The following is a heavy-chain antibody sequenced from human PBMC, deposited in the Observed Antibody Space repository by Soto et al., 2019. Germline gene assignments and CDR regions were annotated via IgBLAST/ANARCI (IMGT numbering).Heavy chain of an antibody. CDR3: ARDMAKLVALNWFDP. J-gene: IGHJ5*02. CDR1: GFTFSSYA. CDR2: ISYDGSNK. D-gene: IGHD2-2*01. V-gene: IGHV3-30-3*01. Sequence: GGSLRLSCAASGFTFSSYAMHWVRQAPGKGLEWVAVISYDGSNKYYADSVKGRFTISRDNSKNTLYLQMNSLRAEDTAVYYCARDMAKLVALNWFDPWGQGTLVTVSS.